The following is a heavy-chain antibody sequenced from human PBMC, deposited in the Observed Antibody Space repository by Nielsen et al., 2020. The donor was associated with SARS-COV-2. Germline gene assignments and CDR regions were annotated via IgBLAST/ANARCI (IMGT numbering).Heavy chain of an antibody. J-gene: IGHJ6*02. CDR2: TYYRSKWYN. D-gene: IGHD5-18*01. V-gene: IGHV6-1*01. Sequence: SQTLSLTCAISGDSVSSNSAAWNWIRQSPSGGLEWLGRTYYRSKWYNDYAVSVKSRITINPDTSKNQFSLQLNSVTPEDTAVYYCARLVDTAMVNYYYYGMDVWGQGITVTVSS. CDR3: ARLVDTAMVNYYYYGMDV. CDR1: GDSVSSNSAA.